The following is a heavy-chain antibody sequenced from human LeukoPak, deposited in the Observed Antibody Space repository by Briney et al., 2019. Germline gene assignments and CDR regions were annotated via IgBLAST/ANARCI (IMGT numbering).Heavy chain of an antibody. J-gene: IGHJ3*02. CDR3: ARAPIGDDAFDI. CDR2: INHSGST. V-gene: IGHV4-34*01. D-gene: IGHD2-21*01. CDR1: GESFSGYY. Sequence: PETLSLTCAVYGESFSGYYWSWIRQPPGKGLEWIGEINHSGSTNYNPSLKSRVTISVDTSKNQFSLKLSSVTAADTAVYYCARAPIGDDAFDIWGQGTMVTVSS.